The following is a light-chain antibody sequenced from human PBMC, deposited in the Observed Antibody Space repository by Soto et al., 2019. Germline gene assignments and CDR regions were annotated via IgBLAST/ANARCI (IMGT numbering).Light chain of an antibody. CDR1: SSDVGGYNY. J-gene: IGLJ3*02. Sequence: QSVLTQPHSVSGSPGQSVTISCTGTSSDVGGYNYVTWYQHHAGKAPKLRIYDVSKRPSGVPDRFSGSRSGNTASLTISGLQTEDEAEYSCCSYAGSNTVVCGGGTKLTVL. CDR3: CSYAGSNTVV. V-gene: IGLV2-11*01. CDR2: DVS.